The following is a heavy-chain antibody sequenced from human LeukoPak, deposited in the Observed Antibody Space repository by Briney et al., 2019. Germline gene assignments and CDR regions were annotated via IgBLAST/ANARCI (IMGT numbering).Heavy chain of an antibody. V-gene: IGHV3-21*01. D-gene: IGHD5-18*01. CDR3: ARDAGRGYNYGPHFDY. CDR2: ISSSSSSI. CDR1: GFTFSSFS. Sequence: GGSLRLSCAASGFTFSSFSLNWVRQAPGKGLEWVSSISSSSSSIFYADSVKGRFTISRDNAKNSLYLQMNSLRAEDTAVYYCARDAGRGYNYGPHFDYWGQGTLVTVPS. J-gene: IGHJ4*02.